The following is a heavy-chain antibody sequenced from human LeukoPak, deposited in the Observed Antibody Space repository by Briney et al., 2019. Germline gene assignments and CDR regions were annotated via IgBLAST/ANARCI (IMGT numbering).Heavy chain of an antibody. V-gene: IGHV3-53*01. D-gene: IGHD2-2*01. J-gene: IGHJ5*02. Sequence: PGRSLRLSCAASGFTVSSNYMSWVRQAPGKGLEWVAVIYSGGSTYYADSVKGRFTISRDNSKNTLYLQMNSLRAEDTAVYYCARVGCSSTSCYAGGWFDPWGQGTLVTVSS. CDR2: IYSGGST. CDR1: GFTVSSNY. CDR3: ARVGCSSTSCYAGGWFDP.